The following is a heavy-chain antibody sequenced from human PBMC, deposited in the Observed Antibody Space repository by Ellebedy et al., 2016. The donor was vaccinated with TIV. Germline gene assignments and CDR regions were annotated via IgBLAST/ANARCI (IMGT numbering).Heavy chain of an antibody. V-gene: IGHV2-26*01. D-gene: IGHD2-15*01. J-gene: IGHJ6*02. CDR3: ARIRRDCSGGSCYSYYYYGMDV. CDR1: GFSLSNARMG. CDR2: IFSNDEK. Sequence: SGPTLVXPTETLTLTCTVSGFSLSNARMGVSWIRQPPGKALEWLAHIFSNDEKSYSTSLKSRLTISKDTSKSQVVLTMTNMDPVDTATYYCARIRRDCSGGSCYSYYYYGMDVWGQGTTVTVSS.